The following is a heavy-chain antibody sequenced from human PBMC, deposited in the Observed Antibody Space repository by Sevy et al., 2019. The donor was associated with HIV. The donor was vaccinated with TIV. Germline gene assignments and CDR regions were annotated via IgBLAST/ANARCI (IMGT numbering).Heavy chain of an antibody. CDR2: IWYDGSNK. Sequence: GGSLRLSCAASGFTFSSYGMHWVRQAPGKGLEWVAVIWYDGSNKYYADSVKGRFTISRDNSKNTVYLQMNSLRAEDTAVYYCARGNRMVIAAAGTTPYYYYGMDVWGQGTTVTVSS. J-gene: IGHJ6*02. D-gene: IGHD6-13*01. V-gene: IGHV3-33*01. CDR3: ARGNRMVIAAAGTTPYYYYGMDV. CDR1: GFTFSSYG.